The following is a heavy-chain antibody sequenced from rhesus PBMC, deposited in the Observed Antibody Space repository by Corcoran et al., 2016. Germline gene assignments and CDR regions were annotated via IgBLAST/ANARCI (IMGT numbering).Heavy chain of an antibody. CDR1: GLTFNIYG. J-gene: IGHJ4*01. CDR3: TTFGY. Sequence: EVQLVESGGGLVQSGGSLSLSCAASGLTFNIYGMHWVRQATGKGLEWVAVISSDGSRKDYADSVKDRFTISRDNSKNILYLQINNLKLEDTAVYYGTTFGYWGQGVLVTVSS. V-gene: IGHV3-54*02. CDR2: ISSDGSRK.